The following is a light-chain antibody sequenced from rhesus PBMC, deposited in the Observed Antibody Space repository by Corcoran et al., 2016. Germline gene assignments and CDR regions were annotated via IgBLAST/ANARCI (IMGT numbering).Light chain of an antibody. CDR1: QTISSY. CDR3: QQHNSHPLT. J-gene: IGKJ4*01. Sequence: DIQMTQSPSSLSASVGDRVTITCRASQTISSYLAWYQQKLGKVSKFLNYAASSLESGVPSRFSGRGSGTEFTLTISSLQPEDFATYYCQQHNSHPLTFGGGTKVEIK. CDR2: AAS. V-gene: IGKV1-44*02.